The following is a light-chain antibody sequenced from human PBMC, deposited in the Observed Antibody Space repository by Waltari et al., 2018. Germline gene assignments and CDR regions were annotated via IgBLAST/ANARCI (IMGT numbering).Light chain of an antibody. CDR2: EVS. CDR3: SSYTTSSAPGV. Sequence: QSALTQPASVSGSPGQSITISCSGTDSDVGAYDFVSWYQQHPGKAPHLIIYEVSNRPSGISNRLSASTSGNTASLTIAGLQAEDEADYYCSSYTTSSAPGVFGTGTRVTVL. V-gene: IGLV2-14*01. CDR1: DSDVGAYDF. J-gene: IGLJ1*01.